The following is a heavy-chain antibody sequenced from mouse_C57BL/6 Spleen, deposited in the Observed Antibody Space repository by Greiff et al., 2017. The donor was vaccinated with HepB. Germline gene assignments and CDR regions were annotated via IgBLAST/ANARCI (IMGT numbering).Heavy chain of an antibody. V-gene: IGHV1-54*01. CDR3: ARSHYCSSFYFDY. J-gene: IGHJ2*01. Sequence: QVQLQQSGAELVRPGTSVKVSCKASGYAFTNYLIEWVKQRPGQGLEWIGVINPGSGGTNYNEKFKGKATLTADKSCSTAYMQRSSLTSEDSAVYFCARSHYCSSFYFDYWGQGTTLTVSS. CDR2: INPGSGGT. CDR1: GYAFTNYL. D-gene: IGHD1-1*01.